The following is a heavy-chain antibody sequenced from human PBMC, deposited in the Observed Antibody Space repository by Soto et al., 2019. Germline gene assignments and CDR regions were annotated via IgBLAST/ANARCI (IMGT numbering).Heavy chain of an antibody. V-gene: IGHV5-51*01. CDR2: FYAGDSVT. Sequence: PGESLKISCMGSGYSFSTYWIVWVRQMPGKGLEWMGIFYAGDSVTTYRPSFQGQVTISGDKSTSTAYLQWSSLKASDTAIYYCTRGGKGERHFYGMDVWGQGTTVTVSS. D-gene: IGHD2-21*01. J-gene: IGHJ6*02. CDR1: GYSFSTYW. CDR3: TRGGKGERHFYGMDV.